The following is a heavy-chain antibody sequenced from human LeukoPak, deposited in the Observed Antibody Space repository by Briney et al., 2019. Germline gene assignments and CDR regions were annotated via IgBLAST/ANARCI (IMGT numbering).Heavy chain of an antibody. Sequence: GGSLRLSCAASGFTFSSYEMNWVRQAPGKGLEWVSYISSSGSTIYYADSVKGRFTISRDNAKNSLYLQMNSLRAEDTAVYYCARGYYDSSGYSPADYWGQGTLVTVSS. CDR3: ARGYYDSSGYSPADY. V-gene: IGHV3-48*03. CDR2: ISSSGSTI. CDR1: GFTFSSYE. D-gene: IGHD3-22*01. J-gene: IGHJ4*02.